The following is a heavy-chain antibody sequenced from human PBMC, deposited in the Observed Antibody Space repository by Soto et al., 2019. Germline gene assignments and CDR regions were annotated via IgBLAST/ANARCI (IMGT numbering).Heavy chain of an antibody. V-gene: IGHV4-59*01. J-gene: IGHJ6*02. Sequence: SATLSLTCTLAGGSISSYYWSWIRQPPGKGLEWIGYIYYSGSTNYNPSLKSRVTISVDTSKNQFSLKLSSATAADTAVYYCARDGSAAGTEYYYGMDVWGQGTTVT. CDR2: IYYSGST. D-gene: IGHD6-13*01. CDR3: ARDGSAAGTEYYYGMDV. CDR1: GGSISSYY.